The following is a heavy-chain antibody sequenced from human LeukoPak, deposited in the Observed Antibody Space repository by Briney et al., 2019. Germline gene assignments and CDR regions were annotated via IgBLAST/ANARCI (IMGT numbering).Heavy chain of an antibody. V-gene: IGHV3-23*01. CDR3: ARDRHWGSFDY. Sequence: GFLRLSLVSSGFPLRDFCIKLVRPAPGEGAEWVSGFSSGGVTYYADRVKGRFTISRDNSRNTLDLHVNSLRVEDTAVYYCARDRHWGSFDYWGQGTLVTVSS. CDR1: GFPLRDFC. D-gene: IGHD7-27*01. J-gene: IGHJ4*02. CDR2: FSSGGVT.